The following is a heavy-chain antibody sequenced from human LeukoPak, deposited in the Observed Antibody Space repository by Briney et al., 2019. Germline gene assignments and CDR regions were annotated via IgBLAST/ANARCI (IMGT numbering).Heavy chain of an antibody. V-gene: IGHV4-30-4*08. CDR1: GGSISRADYY. J-gene: IGHJ4*02. Sequence: SETLSLTCTVSGGSISRADYYWSWIRQPPGKGLEWIGYIYYSGSTYYNPSLKSRATISVDTSKNQFSLKLSSVTAADSAVYYCARDSDFWSGYYYFDYWGQGTLVTVSS. CDR2: IYYSGST. D-gene: IGHD3-3*01. CDR3: ARDSDFWSGYYYFDY.